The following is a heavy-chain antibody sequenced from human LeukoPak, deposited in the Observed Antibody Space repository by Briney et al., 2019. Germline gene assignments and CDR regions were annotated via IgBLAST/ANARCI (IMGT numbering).Heavy chain of an antibody. J-gene: IGHJ4*02. V-gene: IGHV3-30*02. CDR3: AKDVGWLQSPGFDY. CDR1: GFTFSSYG. Sequence: GSLRLSCAASGFTFSSYGMHWVRQAPGKGLEWVAFIRYDGSNKYYADSVKGRFTISRDNSKNTLYLQMNSLRAEDTAVYYCAKDVGWLQSPGFDYWGQGTLVTVSS. D-gene: IGHD5-24*01. CDR2: IRYDGSNK.